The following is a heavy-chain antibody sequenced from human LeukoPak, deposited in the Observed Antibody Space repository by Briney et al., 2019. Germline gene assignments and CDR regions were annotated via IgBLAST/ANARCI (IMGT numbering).Heavy chain of an antibody. CDR2: INPSAGTT. CDR1: GYTFSSCY. D-gene: IGHD6-13*01. J-gene: IGHJ4*02. V-gene: IGHV1-46*01. CDR3: AREGSSQNDFDF. Sequence: ASVKVSCKASGYTFSSCYMHWVRQAPGQGLEWMGIINPSAGTTNYAQKFQGRVTMTRDTSTSTVYMELSSLRSEDTAVFYCAREGSSQNDFDFWGQGTLVTVSS.